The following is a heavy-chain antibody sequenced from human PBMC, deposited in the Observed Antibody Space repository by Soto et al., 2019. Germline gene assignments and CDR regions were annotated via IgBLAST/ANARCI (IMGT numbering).Heavy chain of an antibody. Sequence: PGGPLRLSCAASGFTFSSYGMHWVRQAPGKGLEWVAVISYDGSNKYYADSVKGRFTISRDNSKNTLYLQMNSLRAEDTAVYYCAKGHSGQGMDVWGQGTTVTVSS. D-gene: IGHD3-10*01. J-gene: IGHJ6*02. V-gene: IGHV3-30*18. CDR2: ISYDGSNK. CDR3: AKGHSGQGMDV. CDR1: GFTFSSYG.